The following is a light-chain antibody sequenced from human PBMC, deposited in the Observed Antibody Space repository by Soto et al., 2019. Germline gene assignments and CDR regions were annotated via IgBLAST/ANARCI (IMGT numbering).Light chain of an antibody. CDR2: DVT. J-gene: IGLJ1*01. CDR1: SSAVGGYNF. V-gene: IGLV2-14*01. CDR3: SSYTSISTYV. Sequence: SVLTPPASLSGSPWQSITLSCTGTSSAVGGYNFVSWYQQHPDKAPKLMIYDVTNRPSGVSNRFSGSKSGNTASLTISGLQAEDEADYYCSSYTSISTYVFGTGTKVTVL.